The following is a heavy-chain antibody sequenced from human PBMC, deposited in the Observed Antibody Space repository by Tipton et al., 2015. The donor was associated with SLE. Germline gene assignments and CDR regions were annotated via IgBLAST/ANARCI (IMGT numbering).Heavy chain of an antibody. CDR3: AKDLPSYCSSTSCSSFDY. Sequence: SLRLSCAASGFTFSSYGMHWVRQAPGKGLEWVAFIRYDGSNKYYADSVEGRFTISRDNSKNTLYLQMNSLRAEDTAVYYCAKDLPSYCSSTSCSSFDYWGQGTLVTVSS. V-gene: IGHV3-30*02. CDR2: IRYDGSNK. J-gene: IGHJ4*02. CDR1: GFTFSSYG. D-gene: IGHD2-2*01.